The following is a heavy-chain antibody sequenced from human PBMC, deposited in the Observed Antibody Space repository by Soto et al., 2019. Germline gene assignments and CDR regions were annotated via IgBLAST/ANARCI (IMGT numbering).Heavy chain of an antibody. CDR3: ARVVPAAPYYYYFMDI. D-gene: IGHD2-2*01. V-gene: IGHV4-31*03. CDR2: IYYSGST. CDR1: GGSISSDGYY. J-gene: IGHJ6*03. Sequence: SETLSLTCTVSGGSISSDGYYWSWIRQHPGKGPEWIGYIYYSGSTYYNPSLKSRVTISVDTSKNQFSLKLNSVTAADTAVYYCARVVPAAPYYYYFMDIWGKGTTVNGSS.